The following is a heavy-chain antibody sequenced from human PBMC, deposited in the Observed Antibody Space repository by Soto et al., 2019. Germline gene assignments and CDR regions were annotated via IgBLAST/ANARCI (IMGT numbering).Heavy chain of an antibody. CDR2: IDPSDSYT. CDR1: GYSFTSYW. Sequence: GESLNISCKGSGYSFTSYWISWVRQMPGKRLAWMGWIDPSDSYTNYSPSFQVHVTISADKSISTAYLKWSSLKASATAMYDCASLGGYCSSTSCSSWGQGTTVTVSS. J-gene: IGHJ6*02. CDR3: ASLGGYCSSTSCSS. V-gene: IGHV5-10-1*01. D-gene: IGHD2-2*01.